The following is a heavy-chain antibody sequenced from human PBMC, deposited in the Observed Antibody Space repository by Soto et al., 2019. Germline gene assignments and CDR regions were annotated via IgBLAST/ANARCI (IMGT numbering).Heavy chain of an antibody. CDR2: ISSSSSTI. Sequence: PGGSLRLSCAASGFTFSSYSMNWVLQAPGKGLEWVSYISSSSSTIYYADSVKGRFTISRDNAKNSLYLQMNSLRAEDTAVYYCARGAYYYDSSGLSYRGQGTLVTVSS. CDR3: ARGAYYYDSSGLSY. J-gene: IGHJ4*02. CDR1: GFTFSSYS. V-gene: IGHV3-48*01. D-gene: IGHD3-22*01.